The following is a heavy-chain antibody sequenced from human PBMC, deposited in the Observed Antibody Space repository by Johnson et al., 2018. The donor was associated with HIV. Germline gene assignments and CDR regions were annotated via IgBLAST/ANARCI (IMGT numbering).Heavy chain of an antibody. V-gene: IGHV3-11*04. CDR1: GFTFSDYY. D-gene: IGHD3-22*01. J-gene: IGHJ3*02. CDR3: ARDRGGYDDDSSGLDAFDI. CDR2: ISSTGITI. Sequence: QVQLVESGGGLVKPGGSLRLSCAASGFTFSDYYMSWIRQAPGKGLEWVSYISSTGITIYYADSVRGRFTISRDNAKNSLYLQMNSMRAEDTAVYSCARDRGGYDDDSSGLDAFDIWGQGTMVTVSS.